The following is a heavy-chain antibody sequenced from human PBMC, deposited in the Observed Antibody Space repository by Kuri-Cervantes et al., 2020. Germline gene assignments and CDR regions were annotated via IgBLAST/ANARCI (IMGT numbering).Heavy chain of an antibody. Sequence: GGSLRLSCAASGFTFDDYGMSWVRQAPGKGLEWVSGINWNGGSTGYADSVKGRFTISRDNAKNSLYLQMNSLRAEDTALYHCARDNRGYSSAWFDPGGQGTLVTVSS. D-gene: IGHD6-25*01. CDR1: GFTFDDYG. J-gene: IGHJ5*02. CDR3: ARDNRGYSSAWFDP. CDR2: INWNGGST. V-gene: IGHV3-20*01.